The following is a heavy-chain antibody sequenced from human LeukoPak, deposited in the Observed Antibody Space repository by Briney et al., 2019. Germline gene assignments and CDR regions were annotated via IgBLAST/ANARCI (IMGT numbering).Heavy chain of an antibody. CDR1: GGSFSGYY. J-gene: IGHJ6*04. CDR3: ARDRSIKSFGVVRRNKVGTLDV. D-gene: IGHD3-3*01. Sequence: PSETLSLTCAVYGGSFSGYYWSWIRQPPGKGLEWIGEINHSGSTNYNPSLKSRVTISVDTSKNQFSLKLSSVTAADTAVYYCARDRSIKSFGVVRRNKVGTLDVWGKGTTVTVSS. CDR2: INHSGST. V-gene: IGHV4-34*01.